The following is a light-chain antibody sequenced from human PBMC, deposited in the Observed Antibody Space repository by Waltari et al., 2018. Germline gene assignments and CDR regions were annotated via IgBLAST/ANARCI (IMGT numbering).Light chain of an antibody. Sequence: QTVVTQEPSLSVSPGGTVTPTGALTPGAVSTTSYATWYQQTPGQPPRTLVYKGTSRSSGVPDRFSGSVLGNTVALTITGAQADDESNYYCSLYMGSGIWVFGGGTKLTVL. CDR3: SLYMGSGIWV. J-gene: IGLJ3*02. CDR2: KGT. CDR1: PGAVSTTSY. V-gene: IGLV8-61*01.